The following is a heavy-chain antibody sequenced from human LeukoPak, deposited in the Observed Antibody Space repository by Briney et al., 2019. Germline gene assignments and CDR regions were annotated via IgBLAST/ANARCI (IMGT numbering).Heavy chain of an antibody. J-gene: IGHJ4*02. D-gene: IGHD5-24*01. Sequence: SGGSLRLSCAASGFTFSDYYMSWLRQAPGKGLEWVSYISSSGSTIYYADSVKGRFTISRDNAKNSLYLQMNSLRAEDTAVYYCARGKRLIWLTPLDYWGQGTLVTVSS. CDR3: ARGKRLIWLTPLDY. CDR1: GFTFSDYY. CDR2: ISSSGSTI. V-gene: IGHV3-11*01.